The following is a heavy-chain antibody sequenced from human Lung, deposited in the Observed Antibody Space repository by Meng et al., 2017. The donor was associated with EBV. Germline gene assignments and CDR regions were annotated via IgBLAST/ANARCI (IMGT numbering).Heavy chain of an antibody. Sequence: QLQLQESGSGLVQPSQTLSLTCAVSGGSISSGGYSWSWIRQPPGKDLEWIGYIYHSGSTYYNPSLKSRVTISVDRSKNQFSLKLSSVTPEDTAVYYCARAPIYCTGGVCPSWFDPWGQGTLVTVSS. CDR3: ARAPIYCTGGVCPSWFDP. CDR2: IYHSGST. V-gene: IGHV4-30-2*01. J-gene: IGHJ5*02. CDR1: GGSISSGGYS. D-gene: IGHD2-8*02.